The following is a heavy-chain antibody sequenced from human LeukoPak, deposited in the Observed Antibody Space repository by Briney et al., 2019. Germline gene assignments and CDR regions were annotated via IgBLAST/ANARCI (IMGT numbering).Heavy chain of an antibody. CDR3: ARLKYSSSWFNAFDI. Sequence: PSETLSLTGTGSGGSISSDYWSWIRQPPGKGLEWIGYIYCSGSNNYNPSLKSRVTISVDTSKNQFSLKLSSVTAADTAVYYCARLKYSSSWFNAFDIWGQGTMVTVSS. V-gene: IGHV4-59*08. CDR2: IYCSGSN. CDR1: GGSISSDY. J-gene: IGHJ3*02. D-gene: IGHD6-13*01.